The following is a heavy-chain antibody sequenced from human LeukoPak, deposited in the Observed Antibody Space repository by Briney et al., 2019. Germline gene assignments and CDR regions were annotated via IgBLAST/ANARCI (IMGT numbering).Heavy chain of an antibody. D-gene: IGHD3-3*01. Sequence: ASVKVSCKASGYTFTSYDINWVRQATGQGLDWMGWMNPNSGNTGYAQKFQGRVTMTRNTSISTAYMELSRLRSEDTAVYYCARGLRFLEWLLLDYYYGMDVWGQGTTVTVSS. CDR3: ARGLRFLEWLLLDYYYGMDV. CDR1: GYTFTSYD. V-gene: IGHV1-8*01. CDR2: MNPNSGNT. J-gene: IGHJ6*02.